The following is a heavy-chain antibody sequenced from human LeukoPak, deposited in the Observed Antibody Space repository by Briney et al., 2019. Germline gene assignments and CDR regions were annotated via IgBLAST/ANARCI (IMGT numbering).Heavy chain of an antibody. V-gene: IGHV3-23*01. CDR1: GITFSNYV. Sequence: GGSLRLSCAASGITFSNYVLIWVRQAPGRGLEWVSAITGSGGTTSYADSVKGRFTISRDNSRNTLYLQMNSLRAEDAAVYYCAKDREVSAARVYDYWGQGTLVTVSS. CDR3: AKDREVSAARVYDY. CDR2: ITGSGGTT. D-gene: IGHD2-2*01. J-gene: IGHJ4*02.